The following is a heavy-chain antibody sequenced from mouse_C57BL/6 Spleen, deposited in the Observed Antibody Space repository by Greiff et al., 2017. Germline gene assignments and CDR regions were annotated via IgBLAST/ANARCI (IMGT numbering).Heavy chain of an antibody. J-gene: IGHJ1*03. D-gene: IGHD2-1*01. CDR2: IDPETGGT. V-gene: IGHV1-15*01. Sequence: QVQLKQSGAELVRPGASVTLSCKASGYTFTDYEMHWVKQTPVHGLEWIGAIDPETGGTAYNQKFKGKAILTADKSSSTAYMELRSLTTEDSAVYYCTEGNHWYFGVWGTGTTVTVSS. CDR1: GYTFTDYE. CDR3: TEGNHWYFGV.